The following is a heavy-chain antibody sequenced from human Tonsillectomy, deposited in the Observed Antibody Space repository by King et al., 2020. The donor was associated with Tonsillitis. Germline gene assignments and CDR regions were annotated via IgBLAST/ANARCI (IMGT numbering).Heavy chain of an antibody. D-gene: IGHD6-19*01. Sequence: VQLQQWGAGLLKPSETLSLTCAVSGESFSGYYCNWIRQPPGKGLEWIGEINHSGSTNYNPSLKSRVTISVDTSKNQFSLKLSSVTAADTAVYYCAREDSSGTLDYWGQGTLVTVSS. CDR1: GESFSGYY. J-gene: IGHJ4*02. V-gene: IGHV4-34*01. CDR2: INHSGST. CDR3: AREDSSGTLDY.